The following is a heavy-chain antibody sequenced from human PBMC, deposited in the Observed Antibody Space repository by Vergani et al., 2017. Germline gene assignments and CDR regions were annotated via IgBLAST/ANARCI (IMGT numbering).Heavy chain of an antibody. V-gene: IGHV3-23*04. J-gene: IGHJ6*03. Sequence: EVQMVESGGGLVKPGGSLRLSCAASGFTFSSYAMSWVRQAPGKGLEWVSAISGSGGSTYYADSVKGRFTISRDNSKNTLYLQMNSLRAEDTAVYYCAKGGGGYSSSLYYYYMDVWGKGTTVTVSS. CDR3: AKGGGGYSSSLYYYYMDV. CDR1: GFTFSSYA. CDR2: ISGSGGST. D-gene: IGHD6-6*01.